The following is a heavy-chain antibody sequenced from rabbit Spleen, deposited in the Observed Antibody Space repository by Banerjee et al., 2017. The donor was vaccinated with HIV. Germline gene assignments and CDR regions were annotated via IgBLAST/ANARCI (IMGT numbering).Heavy chain of an antibody. D-gene: IGHD1-1*01. CDR3: ARDPAYASGGGASIPYL. V-gene: IGHV1S7*01. J-gene: IGHJ4*01. CDR2: IDPFFGTT. CDR1: GFTLSSYY. Sequence: HLKESGGGLVQPGGSLKLSCTASGFTLSSYYMNWVRQAPGKGLEWIGYIDPFFGTTYYASWVNGRFTISSHNAQNTLYLQLNSLTVADTATYFCARDPAYASGGGASIPYLWGQGTLVTVS.